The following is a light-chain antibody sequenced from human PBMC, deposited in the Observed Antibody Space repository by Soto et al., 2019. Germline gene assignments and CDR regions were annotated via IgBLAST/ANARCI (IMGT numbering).Light chain of an antibody. CDR1: SSNIGSNT. Sequence: QSVLTQPPSASGTPGQRVTISCSGSSSNIGSNTVNWYQQNPGTAPKLLINSNNQRPSGVPDRFSGSKSGTSASLAMSGLQSEDEADYYCAAWDDSLNGVVFGGGTKLTVL. V-gene: IGLV1-44*01. CDR3: AAWDDSLNGVV. J-gene: IGLJ2*01. CDR2: SNN.